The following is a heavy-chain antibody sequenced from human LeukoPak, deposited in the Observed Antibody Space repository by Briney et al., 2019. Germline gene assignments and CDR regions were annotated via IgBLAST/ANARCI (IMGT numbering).Heavy chain of an antibody. D-gene: IGHD6-19*01. V-gene: IGHV4-4*07. CDR2: IYTSGST. CDR1: GGSISSYY. J-gene: IGHJ4*02. Sequence: KPSETLSLTCSVSGGSISSYYWTWIRQPAEEGLEWIGHIYTSGSTNYNPSLKSRVTMSLDTSKNQFSLKLSSVTAADTAVYYCARDKGGWFYFDYWGQGTLVTVSS. CDR3: ARDKGGWFYFDY.